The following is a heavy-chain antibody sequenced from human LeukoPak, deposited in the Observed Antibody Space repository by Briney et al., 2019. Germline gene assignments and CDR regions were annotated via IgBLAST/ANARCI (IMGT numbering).Heavy chain of an antibody. J-gene: IGHJ4*02. D-gene: IGHD3-10*01. CDR1: GYTFTSYH. CDR2: IHPRSGET. Sequence: GASVKVSCKASGYTFTSYHIHWVRQAPGQGLEWMGWIHPRSGETNYAYKFRGRVTMTRDTSISTTYMDLGSLGSDDTAVYYCARDGEYGTGSYYRGCFDYWGQGTLVTVSS. CDR3: ARDGEYGTGSYYRGCFDY. V-gene: IGHV1-2*02.